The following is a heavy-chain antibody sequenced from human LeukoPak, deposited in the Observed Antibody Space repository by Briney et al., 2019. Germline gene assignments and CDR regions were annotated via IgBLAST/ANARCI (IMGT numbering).Heavy chain of an antibody. V-gene: IGHV3-53*01. CDR3: AEGGAFDI. D-gene: IGHD2-15*01. Sequence: GGSLRLSCAASGFTFSTYAMSWVRQAPGKGLQWVSVIYSGGSTYYADSVKGRFTISRDNSKNTLYLQMNSLRAEDTAVYYCAEGGAFDIWGQGTMVTVSS. CDR2: IYSGGST. CDR1: GFTFSTYA. J-gene: IGHJ3*02.